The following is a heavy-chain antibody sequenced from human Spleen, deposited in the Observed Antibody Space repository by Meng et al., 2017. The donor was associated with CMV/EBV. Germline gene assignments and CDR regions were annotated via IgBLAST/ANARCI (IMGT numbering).Heavy chain of an antibody. J-gene: IGHJ3*02. D-gene: IGHD3-3*02. CDR1: GFTFSAHY. CDR3: ARISLGAFDI. Sequence: CAASGFTFSAHYMDWVRQAPGKGLEWVGRARNKPNNYIIDYAASVKGRFTISRDDLKKSLYLQMNSLKTEDTAVYYCARISLGAFDIWGQGTMVTVSS. V-gene: IGHV3-72*01. CDR2: ARNKPNNYII.